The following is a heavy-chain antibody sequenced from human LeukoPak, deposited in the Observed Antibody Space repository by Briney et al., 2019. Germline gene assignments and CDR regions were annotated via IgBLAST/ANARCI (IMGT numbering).Heavy chain of an antibody. CDR3: AKNTVGETIGWDAYDI. CDR1: GFTFRSYA. V-gene: IGHV3-23*01. J-gene: IGHJ3*02. CDR2: ITGGGITA. Sequence: GGSLRLSCAVSGFTFRSYAMSWVRQAPGKGLEWVASITGGGITAYYADSVKGRLTISRDNSKNTLYLQMNSLRVEDTAVYCCAKNTVGETIGWDAYDIWGHGTLGAVSS. D-gene: IGHD1-26*01.